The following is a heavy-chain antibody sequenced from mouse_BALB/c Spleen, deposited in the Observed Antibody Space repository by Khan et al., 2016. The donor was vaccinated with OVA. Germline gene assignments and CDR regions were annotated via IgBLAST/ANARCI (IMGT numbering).Heavy chain of an antibody. CDR3: SRSGYGSLGY. CDR1: GYTFTDYN. V-gene: IGHV1S29*02. CDR2: IFPNTGDT. D-gene: IGHD1-2*01. Sequence: VPLQQSGPELVKPGASVKISCKASGYTFTDYNMDWVKQRQGESLEWIGYIFPNTGDTGYNQKFKTKATLTVDVSSSTAYMELRSLTSEDSAVYCCSRSGYGSLGYWGQGTLVTVSA. J-gene: IGHJ3*02.